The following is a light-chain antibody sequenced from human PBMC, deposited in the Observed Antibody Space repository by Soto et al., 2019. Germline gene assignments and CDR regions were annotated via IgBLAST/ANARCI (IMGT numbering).Light chain of an antibody. CDR1: QSISVC. V-gene: IGKV1-5*01. CDR2: DAS. J-gene: IGKJ1*01. CDR3: QQYNNYATWT. Sequence: DIQLTQSPSSLSASVGDRVTITCRASQSISVCLAWYQQKPGKAPKVLIWDASSLQRGVPSRFSGSGSGTEFTLTISSLQPDDFATYYCQQYNNYATWTFGQGTKVDIK.